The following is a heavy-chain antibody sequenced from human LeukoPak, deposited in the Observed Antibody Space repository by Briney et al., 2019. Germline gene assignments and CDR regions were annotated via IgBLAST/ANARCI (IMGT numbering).Heavy chain of an antibody. CDR3: ARVPRVYYGMDV. Sequence: GGSLRLSCAASGFTFSSYAMSWVRQAPGKGLEWVSAISGSGGSTYYADSVKGRFTISRDNAKNTLYLQMNSLRAEDTAVYYCARVPRVYYGMDVWGQGTTVTVSS. D-gene: IGHD3-10*01. CDR2: ISGSGGST. CDR1: GFTFSSYA. V-gene: IGHV3-23*01. J-gene: IGHJ6*02.